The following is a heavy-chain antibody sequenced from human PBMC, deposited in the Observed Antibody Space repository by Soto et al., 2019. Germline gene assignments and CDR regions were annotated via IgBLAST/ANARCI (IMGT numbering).Heavy chain of an antibody. V-gene: IGHV1-2*02. CDR1: GYTFTGYY. D-gene: IGHD3-10*01. J-gene: IGHJ6*02. CDR2: INPNSGGT. Sequence: ASVKVSCKASGYTFTGYYMHWVRRAPGQGLEWMGWINPNSGGTNYAQKFQGRVTMTRDTSISTAYMELSRLRSDDTAVYYCARDIRSYGPASTHYYYCYGMDVWGQGTMVTVSS. CDR3: ARDIRSYGPASTHYYYCYGMDV.